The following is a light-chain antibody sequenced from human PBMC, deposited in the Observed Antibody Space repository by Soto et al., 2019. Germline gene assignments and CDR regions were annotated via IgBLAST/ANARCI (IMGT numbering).Light chain of an antibody. CDR2: DAS. J-gene: IGKJ1*01. CDR1: QSVINNY. V-gene: IGKV3-20*01. CDR3: QKYVPSSWT. Sequence: EIVWTQAPATLSLSPGETAKLCYSSSQSVINNYLAWYQQKAGQAPRLLIYDASTRATGIPDRFSGSGSGKDFTITMTRLEAEDFAVYSCQKYVPSSWTCGQGTKVDIK.